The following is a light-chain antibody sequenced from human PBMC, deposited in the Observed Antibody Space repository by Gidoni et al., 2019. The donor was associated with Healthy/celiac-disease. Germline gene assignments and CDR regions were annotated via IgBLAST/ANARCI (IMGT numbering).Light chain of an antibody. CDR3: SSYTSSSTLV. V-gene: IGLV2-14*01. CDR1: GSDVGGYNY. CDR2: EVS. J-gene: IGLJ3*02. Sequence: VSGSPGQSITISCTGTGSDVGGYNYVSWYQQHPGKAPKLMIYEVSNRPSGVPDRFSGSKSGNTASLTISGLQAEDEADYYCSSYTSSSTLVFGGGTKLTVL.